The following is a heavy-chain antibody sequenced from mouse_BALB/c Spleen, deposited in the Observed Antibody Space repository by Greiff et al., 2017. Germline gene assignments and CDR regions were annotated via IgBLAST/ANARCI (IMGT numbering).Heavy chain of an antibody. Sequence: VQLQQPGAELVKPGASVKLSCKASGYTFTSYWMHWVKQRPGQGLEWIGEINPSNGRTNYNEKFKSKATLTVDKSSSTAYMQLSSLTSEDSAVYYCARDSSGYYAMDYWGQGTSVTVSS. CDR2: INPSNGRT. J-gene: IGHJ4*01. D-gene: IGHD3-2*01. CDR1: GYTFTSYW. CDR3: ARDSSGYYAMDY. V-gene: IGHV1S81*02.